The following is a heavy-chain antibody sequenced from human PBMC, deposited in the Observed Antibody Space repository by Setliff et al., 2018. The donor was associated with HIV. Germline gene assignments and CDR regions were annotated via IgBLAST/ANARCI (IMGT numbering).Heavy chain of an antibody. D-gene: IGHD3-10*01. CDR1: GYTFTTYA. V-gene: IGHV1-18*01. Sequence: ASVKVSCKASGYTFTTYAISWVRQAPGQGLEWMGWISTHNDDTDYAQKFQGKVTMTRDTSTSTVYMELRSLRSDDTAVYYCARDRQDYSAGSYIYYFDYWGQGTLVTVSS. CDR2: ISTHNDDT. J-gene: IGHJ4*02. CDR3: ARDRQDYSAGSYIYYFDY.